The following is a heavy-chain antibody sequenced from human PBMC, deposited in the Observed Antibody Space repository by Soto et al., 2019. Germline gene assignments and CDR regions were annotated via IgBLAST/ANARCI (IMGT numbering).Heavy chain of an antibody. CDR1: GGSISSSSYY. J-gene: IGHJ4*02. CDR2: IYYSGST. Sequence: SETLSLTCTVSGGSISSSSYYWGWIRQPPGKGLEWIGSIYYSGSTYYNPSLKSRVTISEDTSKNQFSRKMSSVTAADTAVYYCARRYDFWSGYHDYWGQGTLVTVSS. V-gene: IGHV4-39*01. D-gene: IGHD3-3*01. CDR3: ARRYDFWSGYHDY.